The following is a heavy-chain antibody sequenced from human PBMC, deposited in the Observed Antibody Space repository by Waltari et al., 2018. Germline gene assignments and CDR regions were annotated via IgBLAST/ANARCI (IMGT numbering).Heavy chain of an antibody. V-gene: IGHV3-30*04. CDR2: IYHERDE. Sequence: QMQLVASGGGVVQLGRSLRLSCAASGFTFNSYAMPWVRQAPGRGLEWVARIYHERDEQYTDSVKGRFTISRDNSKNTLFLQMNSLTGEDTAVYYCVRDGDYTTGYGLDLWGQGTLVTVSS. CDR1: GFTFNSYA. CDR3: VRDGDYTTGYGLDL. D-gene: IGHD4-17*01. J-gene: IGHJ5*02.